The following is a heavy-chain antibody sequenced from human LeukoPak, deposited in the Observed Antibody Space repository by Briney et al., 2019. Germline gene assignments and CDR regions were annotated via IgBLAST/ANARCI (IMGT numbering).Heavy chain of an antibody. D-gene: IGHD3-9*01. Sequence: SETLSLTCSVSGGSISDYYWSWIRQPAGKGLEWIGRINTSGNTNYNPSLKSRVTMSLDTSNNQISLKLRSVTAADTAVYYCARDQTVYYDIFSGQNWFDPWGQGTLVTVSS. V-gene: IGHV4-4*07. CDR1: GGSISDYY. J-gene: IGHJ5*02. CDR3: ARDQTVYYDIFSGQNWFDP. CDR2: INTSGNT.